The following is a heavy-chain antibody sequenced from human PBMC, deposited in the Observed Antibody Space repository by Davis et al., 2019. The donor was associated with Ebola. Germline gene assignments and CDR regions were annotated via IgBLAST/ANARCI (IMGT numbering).Heavy chain of an antibody. J-gene: IGHJ4*02. CDR2: INHSGST. D-gene: IGHD2-2*01. Sequence: MPGGSLRLSCAVYGGSFSGYYWSWIRQPPGKGLEWIGEINHSGSTNYNPSLKSRVTISVDTSKNQFSLKLSSVTAADTAVYYCASRNKYCSSTSCPRAFDYWGQGTLVTVSS. CDR3: ASRNKYCSSTSCPRAFDY. V-gene: IGHV4-34*01. CDR1: GGSFSGYY.